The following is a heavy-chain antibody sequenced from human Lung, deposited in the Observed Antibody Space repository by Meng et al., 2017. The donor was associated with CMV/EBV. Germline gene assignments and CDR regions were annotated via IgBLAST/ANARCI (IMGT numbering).Heavy chain of an antibody. Sequence: DXXLVKXTQTLTLTCTFPRFSLSTSGMCVSWVRQPPGMALECPALIDWDDDKYYSTSLKNRLTISKDTSKNQVVLTMTNMDPVDTATYYCARTVGQELHFDYWXQGTXVTVSS. D-gene: IGHD3-10*01. CDR3: ARTVGQELHFDY. CDR2: IDWDDDK. J-gene: IGHJ4*02. V-gene: IGHV2-70*20. CDR1: RFSLSTSGMC.